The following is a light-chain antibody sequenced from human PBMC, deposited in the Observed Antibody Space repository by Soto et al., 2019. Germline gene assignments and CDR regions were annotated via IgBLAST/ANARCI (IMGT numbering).Light chain of an antibody. CDR3: MQPLQTPWT. V-gene: IGKV2-28*01. CDR2: LGS. CDR1: QXXLHSSGYNY. J-gene: IGKJ1*01. Sequence: DIVMTQSPLSLPXTPXXXXSXXXRXXQXXLHSSGYNYLEWYLQKPGQSPQLLIYLGSNRASGVPDRFSGSGSGTDFTLKISRVEAEDVGVYYCMQPLQTPWTFGQGTKVDI.